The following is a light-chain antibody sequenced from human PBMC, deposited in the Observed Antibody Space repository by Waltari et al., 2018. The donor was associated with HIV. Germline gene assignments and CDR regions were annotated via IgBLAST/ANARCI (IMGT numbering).Light chain of an antibody. J-gene: IGKJ5*01. CDR3: QNYDSAPVA. CDR1: RDISND. Sequence: DIQMSQAPSSLSASVGDRVTITCRPSRDISNDLAWYQQKSGEVPKLLIYGASTLRSGVSSRFRGSASGTEFTLTINGLQPEDVASYYCQNYDSAPVAFGQGTRLEI. V-gene: IGKV1-27*01. CDR2: GAS.